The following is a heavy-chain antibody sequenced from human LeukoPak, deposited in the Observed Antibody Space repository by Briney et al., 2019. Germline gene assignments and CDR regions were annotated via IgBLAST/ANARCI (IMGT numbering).Heavy chain of an antibody. D-gene: IGHD6-13*01. CDR1: GYTFTGYK. CDR2: FDPEDGET. Sequence: ASVKVSCKASGYTFTGYKMHWVRQAPGKGLEWMGGFDPEDGETIYAQKFQGRVTMTEDTSTDTAYMELSSLRSEDTAVYYCATDLPGIAAAGVGFDPWGQGTLVTVSS. CDR3: ATDLPGIAAAGVGFDP. V-gene: IGHV1-24*01. J-gene: IGHJ5*02.